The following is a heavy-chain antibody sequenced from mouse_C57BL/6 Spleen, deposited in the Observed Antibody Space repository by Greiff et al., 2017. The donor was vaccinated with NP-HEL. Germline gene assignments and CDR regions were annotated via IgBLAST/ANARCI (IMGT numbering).Heavy chain of an antibody. V-gene: IGHV5-16*01. CDR3: AREAYYSNYDYAMDY. CDR1: GFTFSDYY. J-gene: IGHJ4*01. D-gene: IGHD2-5*01. Sequence: EVMLVESEGGLVQPGSSMKLSCTASGFTFSDYYMAWVRQVPEKGLEWVANINYDGSSTYYLDSLKSRFIISRDNAKNILYRQMSSLKSEDTATYYCAREAYYSNYDYAMDYWGQGTSVTVSS. CDR2: INYDGSST.